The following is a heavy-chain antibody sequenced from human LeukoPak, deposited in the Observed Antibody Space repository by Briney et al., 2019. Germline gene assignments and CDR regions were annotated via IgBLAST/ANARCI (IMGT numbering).Heavy chain of an antibody. Sequence: ASVKVSCKASGHTFTSYDINWVRQATGQGLDWRGWINPNTGGTKYAQKFQGRVTMTRDTSIGTAYMELSTVTSDDTAVYFCARVHATGYFSLDLGYWGQGTLVTVSS. J-gene: IGHJ4*02. D-gene: IGHD3-9*01. V-gene: IGHV1-2*02. CDR3: ARVHATGYFSLDLGY. CDR1: GHTFTSYD. CDR2: INPNTGGT.